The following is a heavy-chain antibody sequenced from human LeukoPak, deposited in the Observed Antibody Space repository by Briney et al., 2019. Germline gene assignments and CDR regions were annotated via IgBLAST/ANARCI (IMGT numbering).Heavy chain of an antibody. CDR2: ISAYNGNT. V-gene: IGHV1-18*01. D-gene: IGHD2-2*01. Sequence: ASVKVSCKASGYPFSAHFLNWVRQAPGQGLEWMGWISAYNGNTNYAQKLQGRVTMTTDTSTSTAYMELRSLRSDDTAVYYCARGFVVVPERYYGMDVWGQGTTVTVSS. J-gene: IGHJ6*02. CDR3: ARGFVVVPERYYGMDV. CDR1: GYPFSAHF.